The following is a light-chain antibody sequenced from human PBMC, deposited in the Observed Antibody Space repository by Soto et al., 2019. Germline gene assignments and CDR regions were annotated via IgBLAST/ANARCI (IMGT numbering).Light chain of an antibody. V-gene: IGKV1-13*02. CDR1: QDISSA. Sequence: AIQLTQSPSSLSASVGDRVTITCRASQDISSALAWYQQKSGKAPKLLIYDVSSLESGVPSRFSGSSSGTDFTLTIRILQPQDFATYFCQQFNSYLSITFGQGTRLEIK. J-gene: IGKJ5*01. CDR2: DVS. CDR3: QQFNSYLSIT.